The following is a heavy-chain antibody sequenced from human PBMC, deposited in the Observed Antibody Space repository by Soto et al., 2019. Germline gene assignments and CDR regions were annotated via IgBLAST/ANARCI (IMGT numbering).Heavy chain of an antibody. Sequence: PSETLSLTCTVSGGSISSGDYYWTWIRQPPGKGLEWIGYIYHSGSTYYNPSLKSRVTMSVDTSKNLFSLKLTSVTVADTAVYYCARTYYDILTGYYSFAYWGQGTLVTVSS. CDR2: IYHSGST. J-gene: IGHJ4*02. CDR3: ARTYYDILTGYYSFAY. V-gene: IGHV4-30-4*01. D-gene: IGHD3-9*01. CDR1: GGSISSGDYY.